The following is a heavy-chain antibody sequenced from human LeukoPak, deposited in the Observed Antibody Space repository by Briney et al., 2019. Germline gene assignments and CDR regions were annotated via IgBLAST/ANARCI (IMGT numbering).Heavy chain of an antibody. CDR2: ISGSGGST. CDR1: GFTFSSYA. V-gene: IGHV3-23*01. Sequence: GGSLRLSCAASGFTFSSYAMSWVRQAPGKGLEWVSGISGSGGSTYYADSVKGRFTISRDNSKNTLYLQMNSLRAEDTAVYYCARATVVTPIGGFDYWGQGTLVTVSS. D-gene: IGHD4-23*01. J-gene: IGHJ4*02. CDR3: ARATVVTPIGGFDY.